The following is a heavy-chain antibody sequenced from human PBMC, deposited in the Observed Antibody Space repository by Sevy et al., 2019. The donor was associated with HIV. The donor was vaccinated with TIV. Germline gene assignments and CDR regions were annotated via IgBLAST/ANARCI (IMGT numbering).Heavy chain of an antibody. V-gene: IGHV4-59*01. Sequence: SETLSLTCTVSGGSISSYYWSWIRQPPGKGLEWIGYIYYSGSTNYNPSLKSRVTISVDTSKNQFSLKLSSVTAADTAVYYCARIHSPHYDFWSGSLYYYYYGMDVWGQRTTVTVSS. J-gene: IGHJ6*02. CDR3: ARIHSPHYDFWSGSLYYYYYGMDV. CDR2: IYYSGST. D-gene: IGHD3-3*01. CDR1: GGSISSYY.